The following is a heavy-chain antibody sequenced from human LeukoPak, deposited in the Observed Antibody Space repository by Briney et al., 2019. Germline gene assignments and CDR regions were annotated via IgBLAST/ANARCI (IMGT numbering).Heavy chain of an antibody. CDR2: IRSKANSYAT. V-gene: IGHV3-73*01. CDR3: CYCGGDCSAYGMDV. D-gene: IGHD2-21*02. Sequence: PGGSLKLSCAASGFSFSGSPMHWVRQASGKGLEWVGRIRSKANSYATTYAASVKGRFTFSRDDSKNTAYLQMNSLKTEDTAVYYCCYCGGDCSAYGMDVWGQGTTVTVSS. CDR1: GFSFSGSP. J-gene: IGHJ6*02.